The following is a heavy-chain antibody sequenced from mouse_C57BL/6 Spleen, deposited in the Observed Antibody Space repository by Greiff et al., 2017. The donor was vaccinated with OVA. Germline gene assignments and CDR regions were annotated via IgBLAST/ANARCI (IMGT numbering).Heavy chain of an antibody. CDR2: INTNIGGP. CDR3: ARGDDGYSTWFAY. CDR1: GYPFTDYN. Sequence: EVKLQESGPELVKPGASVKIPCKASGYPFTDYNMDWVQQSHGKSLAWIGDINTNIGGPIYNQQFKGKATLTVVKTSSIAYMELRSLTAEDTAGYYCARGDDGYSTWFAYWGQGTLVTVSA. V-gene: IGHV1-18*01. J-gene: IGHJ3*01. D-gene: IGHD2-3*01.